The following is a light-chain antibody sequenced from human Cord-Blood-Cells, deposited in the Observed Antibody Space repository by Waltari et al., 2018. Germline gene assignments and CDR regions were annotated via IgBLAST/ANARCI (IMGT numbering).Light chain of an antibody. J-gene: IGKJ3*01. Sequence: EIVLQQSPGTLSFSPGERATLSCRASQSVSSSYLAWYQQKQGQAPRLLIYGASSRATGIPDRCSGSGACTDFTLTISRLEPEDFAVYYCQQYGSSPPFTFGPGTKVDIK. V-gene: IGKV3-20*01. CDR2: GAS. CDR3: QQYGSSPPFT. CDR1: QSVSSSY.